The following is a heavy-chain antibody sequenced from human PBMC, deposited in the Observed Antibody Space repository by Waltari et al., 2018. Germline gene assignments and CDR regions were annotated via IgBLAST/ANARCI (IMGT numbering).Heavy chain of an antibody. CDR2: ISWNSGSI. D-gene: IGHD6-13*01. CDR1: GFTFDDYA. Sequence: EVQLVESGGGLVQPGRSLRLSCAASGFTFDDYAMHWVRQAPGKGLEWVSGISWNSGSIGYADSVKGRFTISRDNSKNTLYLQMNSLRAEDTAVYYCASALSSSWYLAYWGQGTLVTVSS. CDR3: ASALSSSWYLAY. V-gene: IGHV3-9*01. J-gene: IGHJ4*02.